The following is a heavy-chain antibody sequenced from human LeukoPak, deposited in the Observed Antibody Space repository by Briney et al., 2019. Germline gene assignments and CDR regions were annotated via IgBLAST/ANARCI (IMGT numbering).Heavy chain of an antibody. D-gene: IGHD1-26*01. CDR1: GFTFSSYE. CDR3: ARGGGMGTTSGDY. Sequence: GGSLRLSCAASGFTFSSYEMNWVRQAPGKGLEWVSHISSSGSIICYADSVKGRFTISRDNPKNSLYLQMNSLRVEDTAVYYCARGGGMGTTSGDYWGQGTLVTVSS. CDR2: ISSSGSII. V-gene: IGHV3-48*03. J-gene: IGHJ4*02.